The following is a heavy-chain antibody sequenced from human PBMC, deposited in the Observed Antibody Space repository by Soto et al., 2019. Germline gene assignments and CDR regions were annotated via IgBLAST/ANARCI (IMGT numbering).Heavy chain of an antibody. V-gene: IGHV3-49*04. CDR1: GFTFGDYA. Sequence: GGSLRLSCTASGFTFGDYAMSWVRQAPGKGLEWVGFIRSKAYGGTAEYAASVKGRFTISRDDSKSIAYLQMNSLKTEDTAVYYCTRDQPPYCSSTSCPGWYYYYYGMDVWGQGTTVTVS. J-gene: IGHJ6*02. CDR2: IRSKAYGGTA. CDR3: TRDQPPYCSSTSCPGWYYYYYGMDV. D-gene: IGHD2-2*01.